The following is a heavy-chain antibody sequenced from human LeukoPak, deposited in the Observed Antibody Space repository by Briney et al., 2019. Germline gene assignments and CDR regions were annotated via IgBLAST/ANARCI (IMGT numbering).Heavy chain of an antibody. CDR1: GLTFSSYG. V-gene: IGHV3-30*18. CDR2: ISYDGSNK. Sequence: GGSLRLSCAASGLTFSSYGMHWVRQAPGKGLEWVAVISYDGSNKYYADSVKGRFTISRDNSKNTLYLQMNSLRAEDTAVYYCAKDPTYYYDSYYFDYWGQGTLVTVSS. CDR3: AKDPTYYYDSYYFDY. J-gene: IGHJ4*02. D-gene: IGHD3-10*01.